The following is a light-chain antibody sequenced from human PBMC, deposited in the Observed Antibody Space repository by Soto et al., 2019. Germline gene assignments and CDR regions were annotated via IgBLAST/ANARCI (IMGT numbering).Light chain of an antibody. J-gene: IGLJ2*01. CDR1: SSDVGGYNY. CDR2: EVS. Sequence: QSALTQPASVSGSPGQSITISCTGTSSDVGGYNYVSWYQQHPGKAPKLMIYEVSNRPSGVSNRFSGSKSGNTASLTISGFQAEDEADYYCSSYTSISTHVVFGGGTKLTVL. CDR3: SSYTSISTHVV. V-gene: IGLV2-14*01.